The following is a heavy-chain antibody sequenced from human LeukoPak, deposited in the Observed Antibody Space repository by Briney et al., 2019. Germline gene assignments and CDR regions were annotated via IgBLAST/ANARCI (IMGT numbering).Heavy chain of an antibody. V-gene: IGHV3-23*01. CDR2: ISGSGGST. CDR1: GFTFSSYG. D-gene: IGHD3-22*01. Sequence: SGGSLSLSCAASGFTFSSYGMSWVRQAPGKGLEWVSAISGSGGSTYYADSVKGRFTISRDNSKNTLYLQMNSLRAEDTAVYYCAKEGSSGYLPLNWFDPWGQGTLVTVSS. J-gene: IGHJ5*02. CDR3: AKEGSSGYLPLNWFDP.